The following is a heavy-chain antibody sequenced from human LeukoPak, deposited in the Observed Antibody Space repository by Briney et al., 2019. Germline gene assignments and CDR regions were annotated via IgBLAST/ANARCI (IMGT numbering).Heavy chain of an antibody. J-gene: IGHJ4*02. V-gene: IGHV4-59*01. CDR2: IYYSGST. CDR3: ARSPSSSFDY. D-gene: IGHD6-6*01. CDR1: GGSISSYY. Sequence: PSETLSLTYTVSGGSISSYYWSWIRQPPGKGLEWIGYIYYSGSTNYNPSLKSRVTISVDTSKNQFSLKLSSVTAADTAVYYCARSPSSSFDYWGQGTLVTVSS.